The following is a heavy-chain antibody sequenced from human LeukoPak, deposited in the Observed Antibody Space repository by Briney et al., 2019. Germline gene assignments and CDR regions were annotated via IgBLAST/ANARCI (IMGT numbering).Heavy chain of an antibody. V-gene: IGHV4-39*01. CDR2: IYYSGST. Sequence: PSETLSLTCTVSGGSISSSSYYWGWIRQPPGKGLEWIGSIYYSGSTYYNPSLKSRVTISVDTSKNQLSLKLSSVTAADTAVYYCARSSQGLYWYFDLWGRGTLVTVSS. CDR1: GGSISSSSYY. J-gene: IGHJ2*01. CDR3: ARSSQGLYWYFDL.